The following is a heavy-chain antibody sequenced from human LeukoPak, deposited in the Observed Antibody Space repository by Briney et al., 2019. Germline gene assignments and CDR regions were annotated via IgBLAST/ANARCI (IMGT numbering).Heavy chain of an antibody. J-gene: IGHJ6*03. CDR3: ARKGIAVAVAVPYYYYYMDV. D-gene: IGHD6-19*01. CDR2: INHSGST. CDR1: GGSFSGYY. Sequence: SETLSLTCAVYGGSFSGYYWSWIRQPPGKGLEWIGEINHSGSTNYNPSLKSRVTISVDTSKNQFSLKLSSVTAADTAVYYCARKGIAVAVAVPYYYYYMDVWGKGTTVTISS. V-gene: IGHV4-34*01.